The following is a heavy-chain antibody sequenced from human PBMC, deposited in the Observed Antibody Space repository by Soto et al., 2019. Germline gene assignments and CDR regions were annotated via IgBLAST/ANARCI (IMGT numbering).Heavy chain of an antibody. J-gene: IGHJ4*02. V-gene: IGHV4-39*01. CDR3: ARHIGQQLVPGYYFDY. Sequence: SETLSLTCTVSGGSISSSSYYWGWIRQPPGKGLEWIGSIYYSGSTYYNPSLKSRVTISVDTSKNQFSLKLSSVTAADTAVYYCARHIGQQLVPGYYFDYWGQGTLVTVSS. CDR1: GGSISSSSYY. D-gene: IGHD6-13*01. CDR2: IYYSGST.